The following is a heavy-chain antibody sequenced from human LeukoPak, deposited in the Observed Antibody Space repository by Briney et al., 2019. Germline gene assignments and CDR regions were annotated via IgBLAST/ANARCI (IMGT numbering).Heavy chain of an antibody. CDR2: IKEDGSEK. V-gene: IGHV3-7*04. CDR1: GFTINSYW. D-gene: IGHD2-15*01. J-gene: IGHJ5*01. Sequence: GGSLRLSCAASGFTINSYWMSWVRQAPGKGLEWVANIKEDGSEKIYVDSLKGRFTISRDNAKNSLYLQMNSLRAEDTAVYYCARDCIIVLATCYDSWGQGTLVTVSS. CDR3: ARDCIIVLATCYDS.